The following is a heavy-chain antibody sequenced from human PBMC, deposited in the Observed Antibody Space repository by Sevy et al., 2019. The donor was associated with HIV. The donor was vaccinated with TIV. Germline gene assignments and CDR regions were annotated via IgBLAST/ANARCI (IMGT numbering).Heavy chain of an antibody. D-gene: IGHD2-21*02. Sequence: GGSLRLSCAASGFTFSSYAMHWVRQAPGKGLEWVAVISYDGSNKYYADSVKGRFTISRDNSKNTLYLQMNSLRAEDTAVYYCARDRPLVVTAMWDYWGQRTLVTVSS. J-gene: IGHJ4*02. CDR1: GFTFSSYA. CDR2: ISYDGSNK. V-gene: IGHV3-30-3*01. CDR3: ARDRPLVVTAMWDY.